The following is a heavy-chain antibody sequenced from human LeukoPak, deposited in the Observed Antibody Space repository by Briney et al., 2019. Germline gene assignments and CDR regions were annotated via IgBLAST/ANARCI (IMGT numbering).Heavy chain of an antibody. CDR3: ARYWNDRYFDY. Sequence: GGSLRLSCAVSGFTFSSYSMNWVRQAPGKGLEWVSSISSSSSYIYYADSVKGRFTISRDNSKNTLYLQMNSLRAEDTAVYYCARYWNDRYFDYWGQGTLVTVSS. J-gene: IGHJ4*02. CDR2: ISSSSSYI. V-gene: IGHV3-21*04. CDR1: GFTFSSYS. D-gene: IGHD1-1*01.